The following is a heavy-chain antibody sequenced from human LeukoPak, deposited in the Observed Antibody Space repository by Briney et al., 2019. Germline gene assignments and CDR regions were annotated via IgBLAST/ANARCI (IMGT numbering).Heavy chain of an antibody. CDR3: ARLNGLELPD. CDR2: IYYSGST. Sequence: SETLSLTCTVSGGSISSSSYYSGWIRQPPGKWLEWIASIYYSGSTYYNPSLKSRVTISVDTSKNQFSLKLSSVTAADTAVYYCARLNGLELPDWGQGTLVTVSS. CDR1: GGSISSSSYY. J-gene: IGHJ4*02. D-gene: IGHD1-7*01. V-gene: IGHV4-39*01.